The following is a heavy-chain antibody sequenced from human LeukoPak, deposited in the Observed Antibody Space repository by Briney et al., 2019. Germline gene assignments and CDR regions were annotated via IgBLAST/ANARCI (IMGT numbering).Heavy chain of an antibody. D-gene: IGHD3-16*02. J-gene: IGHJ3*02. Sequence: SETLSLTCTVSGGSISSYYWSWIRQPPGKGLEWIGYIYYSGSTNYNPSLKSRVTISVDTSKNQFSLKLSSVTAADTAVYYCARVRPYDSVGGSYRYPGVFDIWGQGTMVTVSS. CDR2: IYYSGST. V-gene: IGHV4-59*01. CDR1: GGSISSYY. CDR3: ARVRPYDSVGGSYRYPGVFDI.